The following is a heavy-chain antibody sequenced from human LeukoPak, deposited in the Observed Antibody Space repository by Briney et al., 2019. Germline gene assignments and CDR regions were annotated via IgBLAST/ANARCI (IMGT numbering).Heavy chain of an antibody. D-gene: IGHD2-2*01. CDR1: GYTFTGYY. J-gene: IGHJ4*02. CDR3: ARTHCSSTSCYPYFDY. V-gene: IGHV1-2*02. CDR2: INPNSGGT. Sequence: ASVKVSCKASGYTFTGYYIHWVRQAPGQGLEWMGWINPNSGGTNYAQKFQGRVTVTRDTSISTAYMELSRLRSDDTAVYYCARTHCSSTSCYPYFDYWGQGTLVTVSS.